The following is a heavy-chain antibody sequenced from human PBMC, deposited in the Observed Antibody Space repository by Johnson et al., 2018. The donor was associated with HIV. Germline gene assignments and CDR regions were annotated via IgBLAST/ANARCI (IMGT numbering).Heavy chain of an antibody. V-gene: IGHV3-7*01. CDR3: ARESWVNYDILTGQGGSDDAFDI. CDR1: GFTFDDYA. Sequence: VKLVESGGVVVQPGGSLRLSCAASGFTFDDYAMHWVRQAPGKGLEWVANIKQDGSEKYYVDSVKGRFTISRENAKHSLYLQMNSRRAEDTAVYYCARESWVNYDILTGQGGSDDAFDIWGQGTMVTVSS. J-gene: IGHJ3*02. CDR2: IKQDGSEK. D-gene: IGHD3-9*01.